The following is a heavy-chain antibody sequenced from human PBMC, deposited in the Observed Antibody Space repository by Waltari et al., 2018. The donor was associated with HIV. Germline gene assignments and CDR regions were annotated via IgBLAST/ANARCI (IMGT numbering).Heavy chain of an antibody. CDR3: ARTRGSGSYSKVLDY. CDR1: GFTFRSYG. J-gene: IGHJ4*02. V-gene: IGHV3-21*01. D-gene: IGHD3-10*01. Sequence: EVHLVESGGGLVKPGGSLRLSCAASGFTFRSYGMNWVRQAPGKGWGWVSSISSSGTYIYYGDSVKGRFTISRDNAKNSLYLQMNSLRAEDTAVYYCARTRGSGSYSKVLDYWGQGTLVTVSS. CDR2: ISSSGTYI.